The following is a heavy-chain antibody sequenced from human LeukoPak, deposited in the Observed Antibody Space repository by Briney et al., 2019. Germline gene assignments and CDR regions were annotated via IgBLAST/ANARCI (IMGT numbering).Heavy chain of an antibody. D-gene: IGHD3-16*01. Sequence: PGGSLRLSCAASGFTFSSYSMNWVRQAPGKGLEWVSSISSSSSYIYYAESVKGRFTISRDNAKNSLYLQMNSLRVEDTAVYYCARVRFVGGVVNNDMDVWGKGTTVTVSS. J-gene: IGHJ6*04. CDR3: ARVRFVGGVVNNDMDV. CDR2: ISSSSSYI. V-gene: IGHV3-21*01. CDR1: GFTFSSYS.